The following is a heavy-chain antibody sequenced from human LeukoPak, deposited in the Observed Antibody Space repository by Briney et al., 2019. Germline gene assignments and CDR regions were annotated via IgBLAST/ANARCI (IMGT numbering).Heavy chain of an antibody. D-gene: IGHD3-10*01. CDR3: AKALLWFGELNLGDAFDI. J-gene: IGHJ3*02. Sequence: GGSLRLSCAASGFTFSSYGMHWVRQAPGKGLEWVAVISYDGSNKYYADSVKGRFTISRDNSKNTLYLQMNSLRAEDTAVYYCAKALLWFGELNLGDAFDIWGQGTMVTVSS. CDR2: ISYDGSNK. V-gene: IGHV3-30*18. CDR1: GFTFSSYG.